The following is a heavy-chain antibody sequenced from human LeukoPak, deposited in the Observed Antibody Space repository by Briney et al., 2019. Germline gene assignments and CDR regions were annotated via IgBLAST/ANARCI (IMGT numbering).Heavy chain of an antibody. CDR1: GGSISSSSYY. CDR3: ARYPILQWLVPDY. Sequence: SETLSLTCTVSGGSISSSSYYWGWIRQPPGKGLEWIGSIYYSGSTYYNPSLKSRVTISVDTSKNQFSLKLSSVTAADTAVYYCARYPILQWLVPDYWGQGTLVTVSS. V-gene: IGHV4-39*07. D-gene: IGHD6-19*01. CDR2: IYYSGST. J-gene: IGHJ4*02.